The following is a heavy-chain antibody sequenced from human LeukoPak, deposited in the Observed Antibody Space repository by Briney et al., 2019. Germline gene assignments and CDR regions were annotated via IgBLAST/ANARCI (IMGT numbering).Heavy chain of an antibody. J-gene: IGHJ6*02. Sequence: SVKVSCKASGGTFSSYAISWVRQAPGQGLEWMGGIIPIFGTANYAQKFQGRVTITADESTSTAYMELSSLRSEDAAVYYCARERVVPAAPYYYYGMDVWGQGTTVTVSS. CDR2: IIPIFGTA. CDR1: GGTFSSYA. V-gene: IGHV1-69*13. CDR3: ARERVVPAAPYYYYGMDV. D-gene: IGHD2-2*01.